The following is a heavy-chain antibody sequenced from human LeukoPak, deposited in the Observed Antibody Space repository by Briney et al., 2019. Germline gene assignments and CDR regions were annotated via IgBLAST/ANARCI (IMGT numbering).Heavy chain of an antibody. D-gene: IGHD6-6*01. V-gene: IGHV3-11*01. J-gene: IGHJ6*02. CDR1: GFTFSDYY. CDR2: ISSSGSTI. CDR3: ARAPIRPYYYYGMDV. Sequence: GGSLRLSCAASGFTFSDYYMRWIRQAPGKGLEWVSYISSSGSTIYYADSVKGRFTNSRDNAKNSLYLQMNSLRAEDTAVYYCARAPIRPYYYYGMDVWGQGTTVTVSS.